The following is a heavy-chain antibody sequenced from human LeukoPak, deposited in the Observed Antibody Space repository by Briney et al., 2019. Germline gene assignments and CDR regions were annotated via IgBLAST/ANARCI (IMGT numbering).Heavy chain of an antibody. Sequence: GGSLRLSCAASGFTFSSYAMNWVRQAPGKGLEWVSAISGSGGSTYYADSVKGRFTISRDNSKYTLYLQMNSLRAEDTAVYYCAKPYSSSWSPFDNWGQGTLVTVSS. J-gene: IGHJ4*02. CDR1: GFTFSSYA. V-gene: IGHV3-23*01. CDR3: AKPYSSSWSPFDN. CDR2: ISGSGGST. D-gene: IGHD6-13*01.